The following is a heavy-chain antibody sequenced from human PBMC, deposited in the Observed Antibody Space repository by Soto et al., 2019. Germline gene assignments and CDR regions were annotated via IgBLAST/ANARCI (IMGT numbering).Heavy chain of an antibody. Sequence: GGSLRLSCAASGFTFSDYYMSWIRQAPGKGLEWVSYITSSGSTIYYADSVKGRFTISRDNAKNSLYLEMNSLRAEDTAMYYCAREFKGVLLVVVGARGDYYAYWGQGSLVTGSA. V-gene: IGHV3-11*01. CDR3: AREFKGVLLVVVGARGDYYAY. D-gene: IGHD2-15*01. J-gene: IGHJ4*02. CDR2: ITSSGSTI. CDR1: GFTFSDYY.